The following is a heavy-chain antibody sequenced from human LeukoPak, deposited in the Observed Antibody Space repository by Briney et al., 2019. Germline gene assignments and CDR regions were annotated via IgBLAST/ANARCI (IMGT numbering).Heavy chain of an antibody. CDR3: ARWSYGDYYFDY. Sequence: SQTQSLTCAVSGGSISSGGYSWSWIRQPPGTGLEWIGYIYHSGSTYYNPSLKSRVTISVDRSKNQFSLKLSSVTAADTAVYYCARWSYGDYYFDYWGQGTLVTVSS. CDR1: GGSISSGGYS. CDR2: IYHSGST. D-gene: IGHD4-17*01. V-gene: IGHV4-30-2*01. J-gene: IGHJ4*02.